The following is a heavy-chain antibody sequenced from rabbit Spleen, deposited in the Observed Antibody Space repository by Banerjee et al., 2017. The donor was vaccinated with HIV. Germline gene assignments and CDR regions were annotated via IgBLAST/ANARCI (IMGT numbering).Heavy chain of an antibody. D-gene: IGHD4-1*01. Sequence: EESGGGLVKPGASLTLTCTASGFSFSSSYWICWVRQAPGKGLEWIGCIGAGNSGTTYYANWAKGRFTISKASSTTVTLQMTSLTAADTATCFCARETSSGWGIVSFYFSLWGPGTLVTVS. J-gene: IGHJ4*01. CDR2: IGAGNSGTT. CDR3: ARETSSGWGIVSFYFSL. V-gene: IGHV1S45*01. CDR1: GFSFSSSYW.